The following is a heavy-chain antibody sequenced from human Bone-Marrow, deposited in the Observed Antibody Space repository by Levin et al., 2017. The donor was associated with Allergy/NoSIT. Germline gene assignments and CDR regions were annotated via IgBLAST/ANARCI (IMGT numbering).Heavy chain of an antibody. V-gene: IGHV4-30-2*01. J-gene: IGHJ4*02. CDR1: GGSISSGGYS. D-gene: IGHD3-16*01. CDR3: ARGSTSYGNDY. CDR2: IYHSGTT. Sequence: LRLSCAVSGGSISSGGYSWSWIRQPPGKGLEWIGFIYHSGTTHYNPSLKSRVTISIDRSNNQFSLRLSAVTAADTAVYFCARGSTSYGNDYWGQGALVTVSS.